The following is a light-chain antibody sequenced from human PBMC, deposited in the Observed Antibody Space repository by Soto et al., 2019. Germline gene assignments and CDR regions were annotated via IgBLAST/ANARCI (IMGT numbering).Light chain of an antibody. Sequence: IQVTQSPSSLCASVGDRVTITCRASQNISNFLHWYQHKPGTAPTLLIYAASNLLSGVPSSFTGGGSGTEFTITINNQQPEDLASYYCQHSFKTWTFGQGTKVEI. CDR3: QHSFKTWT. V-gene: IGKV1-39*01. J-gene: IGKJ1*01. CDR2: AAS. CDR1: QNISNF.